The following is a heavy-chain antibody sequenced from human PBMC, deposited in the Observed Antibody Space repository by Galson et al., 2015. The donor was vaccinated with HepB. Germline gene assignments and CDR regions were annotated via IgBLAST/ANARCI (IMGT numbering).Heavy chain of an antibody. D-gene: IGHD6-19*01. CDR1: GGSISSSNW. Sequence: SETLSLTCAVSGGSISSSNWWSWVRQPPGKGLEWIGEIYHSGSTNYNPSLKSRVTISVDKSKNQLSLKLSSVTAADTAVYYCARVFSSGWYLMNIAGGWWFDPWGQGTLVTVSS. V-gene: IGHV4-4*02. CDR2: IYHSGST. J-gene: IGHJ5*02. CDR3: ARVFSSGWYLMNIAGGWWFDP.